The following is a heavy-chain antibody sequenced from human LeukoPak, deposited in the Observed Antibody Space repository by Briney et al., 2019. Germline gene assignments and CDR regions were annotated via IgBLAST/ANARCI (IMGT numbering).Heavy chain of an antibody. Sequence: GGSLRLSCAPSGFTFSSYAMSWVRQAPGKGLEWVSVISGSGDIIYYADSVKGRFTISRDNSKNTLYLQMNSLRAEDTAVYYCAKTFWSGHYYFDDWGQGTPVTVSS. CDR2: ISGSGDII. J-gene: IGHJ4*02. CDR3: AKTFWSGHYYFDD. V-gene: IGHV3-23*01. CDR1: GFTFSSYA. D-gene: IGHD3-3*01.